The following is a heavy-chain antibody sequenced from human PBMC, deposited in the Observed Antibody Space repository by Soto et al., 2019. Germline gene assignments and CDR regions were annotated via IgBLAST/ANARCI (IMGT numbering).Heavy chain of an antibody. V-gene: IGHV3-74*01. CDR2: INSDGSST. CDR1: GFTFSSYW. Sequence: GGSLRLSCAASGFTFSSYWMHWVRQAPGKGLVWVSRINSDGSSTSYADSVKGRFTISRDNAKNTLYLQMNSLRAEDTAVYYCARDHYDILTGYYYYGMDVWGQGTTVTVSS. D-gene: IGHD3-9*01. CDR3: ARDHYDILTGYYYYGMDV. J-gene: IGHJ6*02.